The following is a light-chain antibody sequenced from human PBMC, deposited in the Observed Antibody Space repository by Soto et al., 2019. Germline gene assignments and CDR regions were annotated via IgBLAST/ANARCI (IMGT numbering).Light chain of an antibody. CDR2: WAS. Sequence: DIVMTQSPDSLAVSLGERATINCKSSQSILYSANNKNYLAWCQQKPGHPPRLLIYWASIREYGVPARFSGSGSGTDFTLTISSLQAEDVAVYYCHQYYDTPPWTFGQGTMVEIK. CDR3: HQYYDTPPWT. V-gene: IGKV4-1*01. J-gene: IGKJ1*01. CDR1: QSILYSANNKNY.